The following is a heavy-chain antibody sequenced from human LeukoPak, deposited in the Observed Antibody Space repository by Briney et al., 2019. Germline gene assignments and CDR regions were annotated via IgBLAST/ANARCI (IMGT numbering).Heavy chain of an antibody. D-gene: IGHD3-22*01. Sequence: SETLSLTCTVSVGSISSYYWSWIRQPPGKGLEWIGYISYSGSTNYNPSLKSRVTISVDTSKNQFSLKLSSVTAADTAVYYCARSSSAHYYDSSGYLPSHFDYWGQGTLVTVSS. CDR3: ARSSSAHYYDSSGYLPSHFDY. J-gene: IGHJ4*02. CDR2: ISYSGST. CDR1: VGSISSYY. V-gene: IGHV4-59*01.